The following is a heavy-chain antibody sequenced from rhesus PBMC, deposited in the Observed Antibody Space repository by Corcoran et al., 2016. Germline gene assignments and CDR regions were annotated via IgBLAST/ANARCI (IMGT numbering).Heavy chain of an antibody. CDR2: IYGSGGSN. J-gene: IGHJ2*01. Sequence: QVQLQESGPGLVKPSETLSLTCAVSGYSISSGYYWGWIRQPPGPGLEWLGCIYGSGGSNYLNPSLKSRVTLSVDTSKNQFSLKLSSVTAADTAVYYCARVGSSWSEWDTVGTEWYFDLWGPGTPITISS. V-gene: IGHV4S14*01. CDR3: ARVGSSWSEWDTVGTEWYFDL. D-gene: IGHD5-42*01. CDR1: GYSISSGYY.